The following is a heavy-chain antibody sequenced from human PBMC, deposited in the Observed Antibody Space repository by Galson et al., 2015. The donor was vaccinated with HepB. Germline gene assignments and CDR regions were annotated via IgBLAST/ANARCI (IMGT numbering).Heavy chain of an antibody. CDR1: GYTFTSYG. CDR2: ISAYNGNT. Sequence: SVKVSCKASGYTFTSYGISWVRQAPGQGLEWMGWISAYNGNTNYAQKLQGRVTMTTDTSTSTAYMELRSLRSDDTAVYYCARDPGGMTTIHYYYYYYMDVWGKGTTVTVSS. J-gene: IGHJ6*03. D-gene: IGHD4-11*01. CDR3: ARDPGGMTTIHYYYYYYMDV. V-gene: IGHV1-18*01.